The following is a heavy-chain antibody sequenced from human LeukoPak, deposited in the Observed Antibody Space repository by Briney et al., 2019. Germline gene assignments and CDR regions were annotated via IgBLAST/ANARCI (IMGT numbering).Heavy chain of an antibody. CDR2: ISWNSGSI. J-gene: IGHJ3*02. CDR1: GFTLDDYA. D-gene: IGHD2-15*01. V-gene: IGHV3-9*01. Sequence: GRSLRLSRAASGFTLDDYAVHWVRQAPGPDLEGVSGISWNSGSIGYADSVKGRFTISRDNAKNSLYLQMNSLRAEDTALYYCAKSVVVAAHEAFDIWGQGTMVTVSS. CDR3: AKSVVVAAHEAFDI.